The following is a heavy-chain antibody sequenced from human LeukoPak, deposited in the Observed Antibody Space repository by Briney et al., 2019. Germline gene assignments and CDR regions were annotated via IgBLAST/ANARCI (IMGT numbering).Heavy chain of an antibody. V-gene: IGHV4-38-2*02. J-gene: IGHJ4*02. CDR3: AREPVAGTLDY. CDR1: GYSISSGYY. Sequence: SETLSLTCTVSGYSISSGYYWGWIRQPPGKGLEWIGSIYHSGSTYYNPSLKSRVTISVDTSKNQFSLKLSSVTAEDTAVYYCAREPVAGTLDYWGQGTLVTVSS. CDR2: IYHSGST. D-gene: IGHD6-19*01.